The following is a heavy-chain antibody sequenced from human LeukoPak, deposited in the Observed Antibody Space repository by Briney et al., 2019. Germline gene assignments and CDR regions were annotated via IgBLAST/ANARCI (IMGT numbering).Heavy chain of an antibody. CDR2: INSDGSST. Sequence: GGSLRLSCAASGFTFSSYWMHWVRQAPGKGLVWVSRINSDGSSTSYADSGKGRFTISRDNAKNTLYLQMDSLRAEDTAVYYCASSGSYGVVDYWGQGTLVTVSS. J-gene: IGHJ4*02. V-gene: IGHV3-74*01. D-gene: IGHD1-26*01. CDR3: ASSGSYGVVDY. CDR1: GFTFSSYW.